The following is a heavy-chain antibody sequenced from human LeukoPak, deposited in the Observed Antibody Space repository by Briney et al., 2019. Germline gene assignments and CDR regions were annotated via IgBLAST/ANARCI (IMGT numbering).Heavy chain of an antibody. J-gene: IGHJ4*02. Sequence: SETLSLTCAVYGGSFSGYYWSWIRQPPGKGLEWIGEINHSGSTNYNPSLKSRVTISVDTSKNQFSLKLSSVTAADTAVYYCARAARERSCDYWGQGTLVTVSS. V-gene: IGHV4-34*01. CDR1: GGSFSGYY. CDR2: INHSGST. D-gene: IGHD1-1*01. CDR3: ARAARERSCDY.